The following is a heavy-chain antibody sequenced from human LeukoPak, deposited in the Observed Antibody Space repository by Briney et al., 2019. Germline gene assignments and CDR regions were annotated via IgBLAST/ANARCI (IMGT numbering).Heavy chain of an antibody. J-gene: IGHJ4*02. CDR3: ARDRWNFDY. Sequence: GRSLRLSCAASGFTFSDYWMHWVRQAPGKGLVWVSRINSDGTSISYADSVKGRFTISRDNAKNTLYLQMNSLRAEDSVVYYCARDRWNFDYWGQGTLVTVSS. CDR1: GFTFSDYW. D-gene: IGHD4-23*01. CDR2: INSDGTSI. V-gene: IGHV3-74*01.